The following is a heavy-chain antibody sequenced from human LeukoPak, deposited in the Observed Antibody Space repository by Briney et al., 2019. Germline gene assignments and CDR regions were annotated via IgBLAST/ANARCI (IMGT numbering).Heavy chain of an antibody. D-gene: IGHD5-24*01. Sequence: SETLSLTCTVSGGSISSGGYYWSWIRQHPGKGLEWIGYIYYSGSTYYNPSLKSRVTISVDTSKNQFSLKLSSVTAADTAVYYCARIISSEMATISGFYFDYWGQGTLVTASS. J-gene: IGHJ4*02. CDR3: ARIISSEMATISGFYFDY. CDR2: IYYSGST. V-gene: IGHV4-31*03. CDR1: GGSISSGGYY.